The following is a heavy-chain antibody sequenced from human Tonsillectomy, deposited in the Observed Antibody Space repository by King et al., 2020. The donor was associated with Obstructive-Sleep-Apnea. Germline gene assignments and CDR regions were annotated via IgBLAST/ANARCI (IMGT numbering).Heavy chain of an antibody. J-gene: IGHJ4*02. Sequence: VQLVESGGGLVQPGGSLSLSCVASGVIVSSKYMTWVLQAPGKGLEWCSVIDRGGSTYYADSVKGRLPMSRDNCKNTVYFQMNSLRAEDTAVYYCARGGGRRSDWSNFDYWGQGNLVTVSS. D-gene: IGHD3-16*01. CDR2: IDRGGST. V-gene: IGHV3-66*01. CDR3: ARGGGRRSDWSNFDY. CDR1: GVIVSSKY.